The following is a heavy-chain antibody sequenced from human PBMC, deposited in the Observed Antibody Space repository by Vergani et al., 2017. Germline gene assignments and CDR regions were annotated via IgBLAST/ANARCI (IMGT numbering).Heavy chain of an antibody. V-gene: IGHV4-61*01. Sequence: QVQLQESGPGLVKPSETLSLTCTVSGGSVSSGSYYWSWIRQPPGKGLEWIGYIYYSGSTNYNPSLKSRLTISVDTSKNQFSLKLSSVTAADTAVYYCARETEAYYYDSSGYYYVDYYYYMDVWGKGTTVTVSS. CDR3: ARETEAYYYDSSGYYYVDYYYYMDV. CDR1: GGSVSSGSYY. J-gene: IGHJ6*03. CDR2: IYYSGST. D-gene: IGHD3-22*01.